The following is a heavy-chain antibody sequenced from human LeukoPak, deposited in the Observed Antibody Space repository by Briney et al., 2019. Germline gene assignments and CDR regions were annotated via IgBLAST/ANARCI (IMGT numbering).Heavy chain of an antibody. D-gene: IGHD3-10*01. CDR3: ARSYYYAHFDY. Sequence: PGGSLRLSCAASGFTFSSYAMHWVRQAPGKGLEWVAVISYDGSNKYYADSVKGRFTISRDNSKNTLYLQMNSLRAEDTAVYYCARSYYYAHFDYWGQGTLVTVSS. CDR1: GFTFSSYA. V-gene: IGHV3-30-3*01. J-gene: IGHJ4*02. CDR2: ISYDGSNK.